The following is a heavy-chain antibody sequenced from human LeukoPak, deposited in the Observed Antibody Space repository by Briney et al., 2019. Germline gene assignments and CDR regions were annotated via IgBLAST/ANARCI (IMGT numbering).Heavy chain of an antibody. CDR2: ISWNSGSI. CDR1: GFTFDDYA. D-gene: IGHD6-13*01. Sequence: PGRSLRLSCAASGFTFDDYAMHWVRQAPGKGLEWVSGISWNSGSIGYADSVKGRFTISRDNAKNSLYLQMNSLRAEDTALYYCAASIAAAGHDWYFDLWGRGTLVTVSS. J-gene: IGHJ2*01. V-gene: IGHV3-9*01. CDR3: AASIAAAGHDWYFDL.